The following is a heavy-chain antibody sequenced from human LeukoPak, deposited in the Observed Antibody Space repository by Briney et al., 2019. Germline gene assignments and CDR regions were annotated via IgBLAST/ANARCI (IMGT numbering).Heavy chain of an antibody. Sequence: GGSLRLSCAASGFTFSNAWMSWVRQAPGKGLEWVGRIKSKTDGGTTDYAAPVKGRFTISRDDSKNTLYLQMNSLKTEDTAVYYCTTEGGSYYGVFDYWGQGTLVTVSS. CDR2: IKSKTDGGTT. CDR3: TTEGGSYYGVFDY. V-gene: IGHV3-15*01. J-gene: IGHJ4*02. CDR1: GFTFSNAW. D-gene: IGHD1-26*01.